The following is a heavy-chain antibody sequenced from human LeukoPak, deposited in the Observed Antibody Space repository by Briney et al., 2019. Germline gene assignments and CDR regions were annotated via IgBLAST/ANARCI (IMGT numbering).Heavy chain of an antibody. CDR1: GGSISSYY. J-gene: IGHJ5*02. V-gene: IGHV4-38-2*02. CDR3: ARAGNWFDP. Sequence: PSETLSLTCTVSGGSISSYYWSWIRQPPGKGLEWIGSIYHSGSTYYNPSLKSRVTISVDTSKNQFSLKLSSVTAADTAVYYSARAGNWFDPWGQGTLVTVSS. CDR2: IYHSGST.